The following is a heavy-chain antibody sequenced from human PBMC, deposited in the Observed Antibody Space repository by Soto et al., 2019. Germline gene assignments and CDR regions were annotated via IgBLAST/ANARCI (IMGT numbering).Heavy chain of an antibody. V-gene: IGHV4-30-4*01. CDR3: SRGRGYSHGGSGYYFDY. D-gene: IGHD3-22*01. Sequence: ASETLSLTCTVSGASITSADYYWSWVRQPPGKGLDWIGYMSYSGSTYYNPSLKSRVAISVDTSKNQFSLKLNSVTAADTALFFFSRGRGYSHGGSGYYFDYWGQGALVTVSS. J-gene: IGHJ4*02. CDR2: MSYSGST. CDR1: GASITSADYY.